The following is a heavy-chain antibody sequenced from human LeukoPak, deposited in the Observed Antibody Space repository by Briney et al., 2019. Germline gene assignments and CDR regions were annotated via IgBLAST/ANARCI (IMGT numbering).Heavy chain of an antibody. CDR2: INPSGSNT. CDR1: GFSISTYW. J-gene: IGHJ4*02. D-gene: IGHD1-26*01. V-gene: IGHV3-74*01. Sequence: GGSLRLSCVASGFSISTYWMHWVRRAPGKGLVWVSRINPSGSNTNYADSVKGRFTISRDSARNTVYLQMNSLRADDTAVYYCARGKSGSSGLWDSWGQGTLVTVSS. CDR3: ARGKSGSSGLWDS.